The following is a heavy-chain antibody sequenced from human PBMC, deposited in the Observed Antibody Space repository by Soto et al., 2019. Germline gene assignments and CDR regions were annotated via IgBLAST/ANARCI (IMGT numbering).Heavy chain of an antibody. CDR1: GGSISNSNW. V-gene: IGHV4-4*02. CDR2: IYHTGST. Sequence: PSETLSLTCTVSGGSISNSNWWTWVRQSAGKGLEWIGEIYHTGSTNYNPSLKSRVTISVDKSKSQFSLSLNSVTAADTAVYFCARTKYYSVGSYLVYWGQGILVTV. J-gene: IGHJ4*02. CDR3: ARTKYYSVGSYLVY. D-gene: IGHD3-10*01.